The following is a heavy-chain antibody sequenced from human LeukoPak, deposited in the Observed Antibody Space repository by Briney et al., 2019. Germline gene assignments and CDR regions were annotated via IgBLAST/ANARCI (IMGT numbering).Heavy chain of an antibody. CDR1: GGSISSGGYY. V-gene: IGHV4-30-2*01. J-gene: IGHJ4*02. D-gene: IGHD3-10*01. CDR3: ARGARVTMVRGVPESIFDY. Sequence: PSETLSLTCTVSGGSISSGGYYWSWIRQPPGKGLEWIGYIYHSGSTYYNPSLKSRVTISVDTSKNQFSLKLSSVTAADTAVYYCARGARVTMVRGVPESIFDYWGQGTLVTVSS. CDR2: IYHSGST.